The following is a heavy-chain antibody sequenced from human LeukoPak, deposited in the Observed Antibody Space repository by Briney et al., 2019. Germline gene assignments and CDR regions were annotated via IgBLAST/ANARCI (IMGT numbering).Heavy chain of an antibody. CDR3: ASYYYGSGSPYAFDI. Sequence: SETLSLTCTVSGGSISSSIYYWGWIRQPPGKGLEWIGSIYYSGSTYYNPSLKSRVTISVDTSKNQFSLKLSSVTAADTAVYYCASYYYGSGSPYAFDIWGQGTMVTVSS. J-gene: IGHJ3*02. CDR2: IYYSGST. CDR1: GGSISSSIYY. V-gene: IGHV4-39*01. D-gene: IGHD3-10*01.